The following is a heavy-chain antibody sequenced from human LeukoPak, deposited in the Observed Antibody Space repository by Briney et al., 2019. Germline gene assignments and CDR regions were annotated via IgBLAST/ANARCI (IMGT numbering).Heavy chain of an antibody. CDR1: GGSITSGSYY. J-gene: IGHJ4*02. CDR3: ARDDFGSY. Sequence: PSQTLSLTCTVSGGSITSGSYYWSWIRQPAGKGLEWIGRIYTSGSTNYNPPLKSRATISIDTSKNQFSLKLSSVTAADTAVYYCARDDFGSYWGQGILVTVSS. V-gene: IGHV4-61*02. CDR2: IYTSGST. D-gene: IGHD3-10*01.